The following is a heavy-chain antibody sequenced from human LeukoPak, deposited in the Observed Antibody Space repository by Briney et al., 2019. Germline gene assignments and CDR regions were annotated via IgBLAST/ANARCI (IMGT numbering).Heavy chain of an antibody. Sequence: GGSLRLSCAASGFTVSSNYMSWGRQAPGRGLEWVANIKQDGSEKYYVDSVKGRFTISRDNAKNSLYLQMNSLRAEDTAVYYCAREGLDYSNFFDYWGQGTLVTVSS. D-gene: IGHD4-11*01. CDR1: GFTVSSNY. J-gene: IGHJ4*02. CDR2: IKQDGSEK. V-gene: IGHV3-7*01. CDR3: AREGLDYSNFFDY.